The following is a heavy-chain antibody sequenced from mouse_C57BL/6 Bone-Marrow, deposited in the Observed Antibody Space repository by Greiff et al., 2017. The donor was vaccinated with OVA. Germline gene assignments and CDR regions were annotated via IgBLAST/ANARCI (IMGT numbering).Heavy chain of an antibody. CDR1: GYTFTSYW. Sequence: QVQLQQPGAELVKPGASVKLSCKASGYTFTSYWMHWVKQRPGQGLEWIGMIHPNSGSTNYNEKFKSKATLTVDKSSSTAYMQLSSLTSEDSAVYYCARSQLLRPYYFDYWGQGTTLTVSS. J-gene: IGHJ2*01. D-gene: IGHD1-2*01. CDR2: IHPNSGST. V-gene: IGHV1-64*01. CDR3: ARSQLLRPYYFDY.